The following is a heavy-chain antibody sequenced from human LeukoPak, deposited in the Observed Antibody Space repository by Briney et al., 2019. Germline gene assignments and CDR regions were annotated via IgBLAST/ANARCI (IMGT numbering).Heavy chain of an antibody. CDR3: ASNGYCSGGSCYPKNWFDP. Sequence: ASVKVSCKASGYTFTSYYMHWVRQAPGQGLEWMGIINPSGGSTSYAQKFQGRVTITADKSTSTAYMELSSLRSEDTAVYYCASNGYCSGGSCYPKNWFDPWGQGTLVTVSS. CDR1: GYTFTSYY. J-gene: IGHJ5*02. V-gene: IGHV1-46*01. D-gene: IGHD2-15*01. CDR2: INPSGGST.